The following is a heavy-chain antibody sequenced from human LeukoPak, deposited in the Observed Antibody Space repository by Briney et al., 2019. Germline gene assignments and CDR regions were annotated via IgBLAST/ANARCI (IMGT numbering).Heavy chain of an antibody. Sequence: ASVKVSCKASGYTFTGYYMHWVRQAPGQGLEWMGWINPNSGGTNYAQKFQGWVTMTRDTSISTAYMELSRLRSDDTAVYYCASSRATYYYDVGAFDIWGQGTMVTVSS. J-gene: IGHJ3*02. CDR3: ASSRATYYYDVGAFDI. V-gene: IGHV1-2*04. D-gene: IGHD3-22*01. CDR1: GYTFTGYY. CDR2: INPNSGGT.